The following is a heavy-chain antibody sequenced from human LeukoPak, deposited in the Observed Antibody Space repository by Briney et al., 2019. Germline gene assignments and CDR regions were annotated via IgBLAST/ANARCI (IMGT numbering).Heavy chain of an antibody. V-gene: IGHV3-74*01. J-gene: IGHJ4*02. CDR1: GFTFSPYC. D-gene: IGHD3-22*01. CDR2: INSDGSST. CDR3: VRDMGYYDKV. Sequence: PGRCLRLSCPASGFTFSPYCMHWVRQAPGKGRVWVSRINSDGSSTNYADSVKGRFTISRDNAKTTLYLQMNSLGAEDTAVYYCVRDMGYYDKVWGQGTLVTVSS.